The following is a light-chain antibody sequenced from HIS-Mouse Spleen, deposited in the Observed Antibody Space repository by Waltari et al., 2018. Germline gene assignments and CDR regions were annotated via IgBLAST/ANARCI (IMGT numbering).Light chain of an antibody. V-gene: IGLV2-11*01. CDR2: DVS. CDR1: SSDVGGSNY. Sequence: QSALTQPRSVSGSPGQSVTISCTGTSSDVGGSNYVSWYQQHPGKAPKLMIYDVSKRPSGVPDRFSGSKSGNTASLTISGLQAEDEADYYCCSYAGSYTYVFGTGTEVTVL. J-gene: IGLJ1*01. CDR3: CSYAGSYTYV.